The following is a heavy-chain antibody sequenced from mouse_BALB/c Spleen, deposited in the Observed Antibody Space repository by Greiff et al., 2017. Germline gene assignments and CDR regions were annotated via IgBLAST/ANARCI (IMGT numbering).Heavy chain of an antibody. CDR2: ISCYNGAT. V-gene: IGHV1S34*01. CDR1: GYSFTGYY. CDR3: ARTLDGSFAY. D-gene: IGHD2-3*01. Sequence: LVTTGASVKISCKASGYSFTGYYMHWVKQSHGKSLEWIGYISCYNGATSYNQKFKCKATFTVDTSSSTAYMQFNSLTSEDTAVYYCARTLDGSFAYWGQGTLVTVSA. J-gene: IGHJ3*01.